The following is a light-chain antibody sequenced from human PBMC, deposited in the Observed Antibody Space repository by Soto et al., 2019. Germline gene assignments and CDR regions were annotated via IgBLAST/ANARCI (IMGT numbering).Light chain of an antibody. Sequence: DIQMTQSPSSLSASVGDRVTITCRASQSISSYLNWYQQKPGKAPKLLIYAASSLQSGVPSRFNGSGSGTDFTLTISSLQLEDFATYYCQQSYSTSSITFGQGTRLEIK. J-gene: IGKJ5*01. CDR2: AAS. V-gene: IGKV1-39*01. CDR1: QSISSY. CDR3: QQSYSTSSIT.